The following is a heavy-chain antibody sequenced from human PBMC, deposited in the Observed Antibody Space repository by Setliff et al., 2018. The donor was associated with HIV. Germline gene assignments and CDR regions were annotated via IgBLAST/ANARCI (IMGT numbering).Heavy chain of an antibody. D-gene: IGHD6-13*01. CDR1: GGSFSDYY. CDR3: ARHRDPPGTSWIYYYYSMDL. J-gene: IGHJ6*03. CDR2: INHSGST. Sequence: SETLSLTCAVYGGSFSDYYWSWIRQPPGKGLEWIGEINHSGSTNYNPSLKSRVTISLDTSKNQFYLKLSSVTAADTGVYYCARHRDPPGTSWIYYYYSMDLWGEGTTVTVSS. V-gene: IGHV4-34*01.